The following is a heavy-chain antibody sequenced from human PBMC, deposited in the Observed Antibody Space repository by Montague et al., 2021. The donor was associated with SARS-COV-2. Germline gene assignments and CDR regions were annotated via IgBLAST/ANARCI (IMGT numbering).Heavy chain of an antibody. D-gene: IGHD3-16*01. Sequence: SETLSLTCTVSGGSISSDNWWTWVRLPPGKGLEWIGDIFHSGTTNYNPSLKSRLTISVDKSKDQISLKLISVTAADTAMYYCALPLGGARFDPWGQGTLVTVSS. V-gene: IGHV4-4*02. CDR3: ALPLGGARFDP. CDR2: IFHSGTT. CDR1: GGSISSDNW. J-gene: IGHJ5*02.